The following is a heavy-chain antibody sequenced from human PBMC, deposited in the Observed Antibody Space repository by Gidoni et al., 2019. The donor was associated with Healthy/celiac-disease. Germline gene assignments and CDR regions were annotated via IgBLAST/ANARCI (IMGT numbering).Heavy chain of an antibody. CDR2: IYYSGST. J-gene: IGHJ5*02. D-gene: IGHD3-3*01. Sequence: QLQLQESGPGLVKPSETLSLTCTVSGGSISSSSYYWGWIRQPPGKGLEWIGSIYYSGSTYYNPSLKSRVTISVDTSKNQFSLKLSSVTAADTAVYYCARQWSYDFWSLFDPWGQGTLVTVSS. V-gene: IGHV4-39*01. CDR3: ARQWSYDFWSLFDP. CDR1: GGSISSSSYY.